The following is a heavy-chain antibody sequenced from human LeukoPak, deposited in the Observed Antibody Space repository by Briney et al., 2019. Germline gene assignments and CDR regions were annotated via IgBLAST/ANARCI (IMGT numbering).Heavy chain of an antibody. CDR2: IWYDGTNK. CDR3: ARAPIYGSGSYSSFDWFDP. V-gene: IGHV3-33*01. Sequence: GGSLRLSCAASGFTFSTYGMPWVRQAPGKGLEWVALIWYDGTNKYYADSVKGRFTISRDNSKNTLYLQMNSLRADDTAVYYCARAPIYGSGSYSSFDWFDPWGQGTLVTVSS. J-gene: IGHJ5*02. D-gene: IGHD3-10*01. CDR1: GFTFSTYG.